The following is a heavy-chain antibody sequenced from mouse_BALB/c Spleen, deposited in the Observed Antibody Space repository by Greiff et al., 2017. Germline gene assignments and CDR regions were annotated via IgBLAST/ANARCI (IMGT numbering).Heavy chain of an antibody. V-gene: IGHV2-4-1*01. CDR2: IWSGGST. CDR1: GFSLTSYG. Sequence: QVHVKQSGPGLVQPSQSPSITCTVSGFSLTSYGVHWVRQSPGKGLEWLGVIWSGGSTDYNAAFISRLSISKDNSKSQVFFKMNSLQADDTAIYYCARNYGNYDAMDYWGQGTSVTVSS. D-gene: IGHD2-1*01. CDR3: ARNYGNYDAMDY. J-gene: IGHJ4*01.